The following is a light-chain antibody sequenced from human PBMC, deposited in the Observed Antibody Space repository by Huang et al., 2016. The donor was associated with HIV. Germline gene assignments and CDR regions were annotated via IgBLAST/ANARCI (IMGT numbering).Light chain of an antibody. CDR1: QSVSSY. J-gene: IGKJ5*01. CDR3: QQRSNWPPA. Sequence: EIVLTQSPATLSLSPGERATLSCRASQSVSSYLAWYQQKPGQSPRLLIYDAYNRATGIPAGFSGSGSGTDFTLTISSLEPEDFAVYYCQQRSNWPPAFGQGTRLEMK. CDR2: DAY. V-gene: IGKV3-11*01.